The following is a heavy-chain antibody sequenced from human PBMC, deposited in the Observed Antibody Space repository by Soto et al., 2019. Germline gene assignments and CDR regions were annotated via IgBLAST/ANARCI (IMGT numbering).Heavy chain of an antibody. CDR3: ARTSIAAAGTSYYGMDV. J-gene: IGHJ6*02. D-gene: IGHD6-13*01. V-gene: IGHV1-2*04. Sequence: ASVKVSCKASGYTFTGYYMHWVRQAPGQGLEWMGWINPNSGGTNYAQKFQGWVTMTRETSISTAYMELSRLRSDDTAVYYCARTSIAAAGTSYYGMDVWGQGTTVTVSS. CDR1: GYTFTGYY. CDR2: INPNSGGT.